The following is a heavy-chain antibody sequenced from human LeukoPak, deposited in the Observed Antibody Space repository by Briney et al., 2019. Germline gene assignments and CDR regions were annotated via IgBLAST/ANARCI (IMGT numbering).Heavy chain of an antibody. Sequence: SETLSLTCAVYGGSFSGYYWSWIRQPPGEGLEWIGEINHSGSTNYNPSLKSRVTISVDTSKNQFSLKLSSVTAADTAVYYCARGSSAGRLYNWFDPWGQGTLVTVSS. CDR1: GGSFSGYY. CDR3: ARGSSAGRLYNWFDP. V-gene: IGHV4-34*01. CDR2: INHSGST. D-gene: IGHD6-6*01. J-gene: IGHJ5*02.